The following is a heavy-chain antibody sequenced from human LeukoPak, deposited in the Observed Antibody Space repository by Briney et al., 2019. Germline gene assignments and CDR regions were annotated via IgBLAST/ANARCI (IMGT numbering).Heavy chain of an antibody. CDR3: ARVVPPTDYGSGSYFWDPYYFDY. Sequence: GGSLRLSCAASGFTFDEYAVHWVRQVPGKGLEWVSGISWNSGTIGYADSVKGRFTISRDNSKNTLYLQMNSLRAEDTAVYYCARVVPPTDYGSGSYFWDPYYFDYWGQGTLVTVSS. V-gene: IGHV3-9*01. CDR1: GFTFDEYA. D-gene: IGHD3-10*01. J-gene: IGHJ4*02. CDR2: ISWNSGTI.